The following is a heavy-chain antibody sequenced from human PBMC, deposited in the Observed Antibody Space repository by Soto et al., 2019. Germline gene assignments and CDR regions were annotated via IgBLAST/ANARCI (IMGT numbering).Heavy chain of an antibody. CDR3: VPRLNPRVPDH. D-gene: IGHD3-22*01. CDR2: IIAWGQTI. V-gene: IGHV3-23*01. J-gene: IGHJ4*02. CDR1: GFVLSTSD. Sequence: GSLRLSCEVSGFVLSTSDASWVRQAPGKGLEWLAVIIAWGQTIYSAESARGRFTISRDDAKNTLHLQIDSLTVEDTAVYYCVPRLNPRVPDHWGQGTLVTVSS.